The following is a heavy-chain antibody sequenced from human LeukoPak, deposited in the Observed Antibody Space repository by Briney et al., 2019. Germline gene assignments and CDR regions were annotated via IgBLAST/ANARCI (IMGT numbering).Heavy chain of an antibody. J-gene: IGHJ4*02. CDR2: IKEDGSVK. D-gene: IGHD4-11*01. CDR3: ARERYGNYN. V-gene: IGHV3-7*03. CDR1: GFTFSSYA. Sequence: GGSLRLSCAASGFTFSSYAMHWVRQAPGKGLEWVANIKEDGSVKNYVDSVKGRFTISRDNAKNSLFLQMNSLRAEDTAVYYCARERYGNYNWGQGTLVTVSS.